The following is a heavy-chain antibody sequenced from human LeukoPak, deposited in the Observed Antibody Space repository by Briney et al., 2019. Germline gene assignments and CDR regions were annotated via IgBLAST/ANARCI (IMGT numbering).Heavy chain of an antibody. V-gene: IGHV3-9*01. Sequence: GGSLRLSCAASGFTLDDYGMHWVRQAPGKGLEWVSGISWHSGSIGYADSVRGRFTISRDNAENSLYLQMNSLRAEDTAVYYCARARDYYDSSGYYGYWGQGTLVTVSS. CDR1: GFTLDDYG. CDR2: ISWHSGSI. D-gene: IGHD3-22*01. J-gene: IGHJ4*02. CDR3: ARARDYYDSSGYYGY.